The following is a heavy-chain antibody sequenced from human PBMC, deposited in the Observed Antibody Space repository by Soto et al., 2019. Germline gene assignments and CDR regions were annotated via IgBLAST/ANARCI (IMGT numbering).Heavy chain of an antibody. CDR2: IYYSGST. CDR3: ARGQNLYSYGSGFDY. J-gene: IGHJ4*02. Sequence: SSETLSLTCPVSGGSISSYYWSWIRQPPGKGLEWIGYIYYSGSTNYNPSLKSRVTISVDTSKNQISLKLSSVTAADTVVYYCARGQNLYSYGSGFDYWGQGTLVTVSS. D-gene: IGHD5-18*01. CDR1: GGSISSYY. V-gene: IGHV4-59*01.